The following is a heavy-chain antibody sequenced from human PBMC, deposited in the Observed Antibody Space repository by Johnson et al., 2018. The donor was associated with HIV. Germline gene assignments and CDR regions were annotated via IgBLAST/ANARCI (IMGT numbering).Heavy chain of an antibody. CDR2: IKQDGSEK. CDR1: GFTFSSYW. D-gene: IGHD6-13*01. J-gene: IGHJ3*02. CDR3: TTDWYSSSWYGALDAFDI. Sequence: VQLVESGGGVVQPGRSLRLSCAASGFTFSSYWMSWVRQAPGKGLEWVANIKQDGSEKYYVDSVKGRFTISRDNAKNSLYLQMNSLKTEDTAVYYCTTDWYSSSWYGALDAFDIWGQGTMVTVSS. V-gene: IGHV3-7*05.